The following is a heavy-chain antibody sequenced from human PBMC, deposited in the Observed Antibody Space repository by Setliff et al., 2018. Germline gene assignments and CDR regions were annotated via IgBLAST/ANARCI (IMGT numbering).Heavy chain of an antibody. CDR1: GFTFSSYG. D-gene: IGHD2-21*01. J-gene: IGHJ6*02. CDR3: AKDSLEVVIALHGMDV. V-gene: IGHV3-30*02. CDR2: IRYDGSNK. Sequence: GGSLRLSCAASGFTFSSYGMHWVRQAPGKGLEWVAFIRYDGSNKYYADSVKGRFTISRDNSKNTLYLQMNSLRAEDTAVYYCAKDSLEVVIALHGMDVWGQGTTVTVSS.